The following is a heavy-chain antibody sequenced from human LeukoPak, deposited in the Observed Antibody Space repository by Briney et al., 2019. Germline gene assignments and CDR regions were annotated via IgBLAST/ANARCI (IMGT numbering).Heavy chain of an antibody. CDR3: ARVAWSGGRCCSGWCDL. Sequence: PSDTLSLTCTVSGGSISRDNRSCIREPPGKGLEWIGRISTSGGTNSTPSLKSRVTLSVDTSKNQFSLKLSSVTAPDTAVYYCARVAWSGGRCCSGWCDLGRQGTVVSVSS. J-gene: IGHJ5*02. V-gene: IGHV4-4*07. CDR1: GGSISRDN. D-gene: IGHD2-15*01. CDR2: ISTSGGT.